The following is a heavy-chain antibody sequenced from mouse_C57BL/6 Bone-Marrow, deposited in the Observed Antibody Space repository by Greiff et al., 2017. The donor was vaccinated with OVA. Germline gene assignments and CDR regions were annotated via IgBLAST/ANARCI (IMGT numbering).Heavy chain of an antibody. J-gene: IGHJ3*01. CDR3: TTLGDYDEGAWFAY. CDR1: GFNIKDDY. Sequence: EVQLQQSGAELVRPGASVKLSCTASGFNIKDDYMHWVKQRPEQGLEWIGWIDPENGDTEYASKFQGKATITADTSSNTAYLQLSSLTSGDTAVYYCTTLGDYDEGAWFAYWGQGTLVTVSA. V-gene: IGHV14-4*01. D-gene: IGHD2-4*01. CDR2: IDPENGDT.